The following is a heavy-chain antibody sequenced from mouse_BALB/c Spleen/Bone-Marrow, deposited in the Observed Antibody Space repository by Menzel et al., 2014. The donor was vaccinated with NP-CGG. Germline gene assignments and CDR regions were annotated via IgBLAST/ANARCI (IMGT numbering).Heavy chain of an antibody. D-gene: IGHD3-3*01. CDR3: SKGTYAMDY. J-gene: IGHJ4*01. Sequence: EVKLMESGPDLVKPSQSLSLTCTVTGYSITSGYTWHWIRQFPGNTLEWMGYIHYSGSTNYNPSLKSRISITRDTSKNQFFRQLNSVTTEDTATYFCSKGTYAMDYWGQGTSVTVSS. V-gene: IGHV3-1*02. CDR1: GYSITSGYT. CDR2: IHYSGST.